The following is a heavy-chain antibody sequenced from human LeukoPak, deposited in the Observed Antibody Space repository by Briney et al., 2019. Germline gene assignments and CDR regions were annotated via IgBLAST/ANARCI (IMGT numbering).Heavy chain of an antibody. D-gene: IGHD2-15*01. CDR2: ISYDGSDK. CDR1: GFTFSSYA. Sequence: PGGSLRLSCAASGFTFSSYAMHWVRQAPGKGLEWVAFISYDGSDKYYADSVKGRFTVSRDNSKSTLYLQMNSLRAEDTAIYYCAKDLDGYCSGDSCVFCDYWGQGTLVTVSS. CDR3: AKDLDGYCSGDSCVFCDY. V-gene: IGHV3-30*18. J-gene: IGHJ4*02.